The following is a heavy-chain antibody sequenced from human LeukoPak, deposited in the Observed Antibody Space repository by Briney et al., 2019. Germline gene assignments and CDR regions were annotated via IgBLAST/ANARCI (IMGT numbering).Heavy chain of an antibody. CDR3: AKQAVAGLYYYYGMDV. CDR2: ISGSGGST. D-gene: IGHD6-19*01. J-gene: IGHJ6*02. CDR1: GFTFSSYA. Sequence: PGGSLRLSCAASGFTFSSYAMSWVRQAPGKGLEWVSAISGSGGSTYYADSVKGRFTISRDNSKNTLYLQMNSLRAEDTAVYYCAKQAVAGLYYYYGMDVWGQGTTVTVSS. V-gene: IGHV3-23*01.